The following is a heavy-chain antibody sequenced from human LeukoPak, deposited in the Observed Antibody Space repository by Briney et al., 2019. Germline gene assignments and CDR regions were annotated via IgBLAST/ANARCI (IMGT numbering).Heavy chain of an antibody. J-gene: IGHJ4*02. CDR2: IRFDGSIT. V-gene: IGHV3-30*02. Sequence: PGGSLRLSCVASGFAFSQFPVHWVRQAPGKGLEWMAFIRFDGSITYYADSVRDRFTISRDNSKNTLYLQMNSLRAEDTAVYYCAKSVGATDDYWGQGTLVTVSS. CDR1: GFAFSQFP. D-gene: IGHD1-26*01. CDR3: AKSVGATDDY.